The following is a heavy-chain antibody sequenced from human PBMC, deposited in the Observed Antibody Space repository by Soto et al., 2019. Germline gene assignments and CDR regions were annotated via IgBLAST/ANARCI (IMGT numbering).Heavy chain of an antibody. CDR2: IYSGGST. CDR1: GFTVSSNY. D-gene: IGHD3-22*01. J-gene: IGHJ3*02. Sequence: GGSLRLSCAASGFTVSSNYMSWVRQAPGKGLEGVSVIYSGGSTYYADSVKGRFTISRHNSKNTLYLQMNSLRAEDTAVYYCAGDGGYSVGAFDIWGQGTIVTVSS. CDR3: AGDGGYSVGAFDI. V-gene: IGHV3-53*04.